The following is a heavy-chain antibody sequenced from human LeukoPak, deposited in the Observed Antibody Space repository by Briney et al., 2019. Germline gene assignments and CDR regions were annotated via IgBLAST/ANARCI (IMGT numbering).Heavy chain of an antibody. D-gene: IGHD3-9*01. CDR3: AKDRQAQRRAQLRYFDWFTKPGAFDI. Sequence: GGSLRLSCAASGFTFSSYAMSWVRQAPGKGLEWVSAISGSGGSTYYADSVKGRFTISRDNSKDTLYLQMNSLRAEDTAVYYCAKDRQAQRRAQLRYFDWFTKPGAFDIWSQGTMVTVSS. V-gene: IGHV3-23*01. J-gene: IGHJ3*02. CDR2: ISGSGGST. CDR1: GFTFSSYA.